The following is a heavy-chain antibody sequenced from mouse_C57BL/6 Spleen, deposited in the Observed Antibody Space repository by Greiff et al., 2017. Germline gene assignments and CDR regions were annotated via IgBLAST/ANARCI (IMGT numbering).Heavy chain of an antibody. J-gene: IGHJ1*03. V-gene: IGHV5-4*01. CDR1: GFTFSSYA. CDR2: ISPGGSYT. CDR3: ARDEGGSSGDCWYFDV. D-gene: IGHD1-1*01. Sequence: DVQLVESGGGLVKPGGSLKLSCAASGFTFSSYAMPWVRQTPEKRLEWVATISPGGSYTYYPDNVKGRFTFSRDNAKNTLCLQLSHLKSEDTAMFYCARDEGGSSGDCWYFDVWGKGTTVTVSS.